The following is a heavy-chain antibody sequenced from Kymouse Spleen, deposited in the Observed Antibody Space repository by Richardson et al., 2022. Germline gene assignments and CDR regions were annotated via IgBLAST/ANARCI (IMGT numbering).Heavy chain of an antibody. D-gene: IGHD6-13*01. CDR3: AKDKSSWCMDV. J-gene: IGHJ6*02. Sequence: QVQLVESGGGVVQPGRSLRLSCAASGFTFSSYGMHWVRQAPGKGLEWVAVISYDGSNKYYADSVKGRFTISRDNSKNTLYLQMNSLRAEDTAVYYCAKDKSSWCMDVWGQGTTVTVSS. CDR2: ISYDGSNK. CDR1: GFTFSSYG. V-gene: IGHV3-30*18.